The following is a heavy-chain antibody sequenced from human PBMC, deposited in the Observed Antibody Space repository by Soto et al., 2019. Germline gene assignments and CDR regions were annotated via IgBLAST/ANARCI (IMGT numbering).Heavy chain of an antibody. CDR3: ARVSWREKYGMDV. V-gene: IGHV3-48*04. J-gene: IGHJ6*02. CDR2: ITFSGNTV. Sequence: GGSLRLSCAASGFMFSNHGMHWVRQAPGKGLEWISYITFSGNTVYYADSLKGRFTISRDNAKNSLYLQMNRLRAEDTAVYYCARVSWREKYGMDVWGQGTTVTVSS. CDR1: GFMFSNHG.